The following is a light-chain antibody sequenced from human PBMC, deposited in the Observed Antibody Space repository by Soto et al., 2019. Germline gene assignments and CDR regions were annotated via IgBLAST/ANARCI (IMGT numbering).Light chain of an antibody. J-gene: IGLJ1*01. V-gene: IGLV2-11*01. CDR1: SSDVGGYNY. Sequence: ALTQPRSVSGSPGQSVTISCTGTSSDVGGYNYVSWYQQHPGKAPKLMIYDVSKRPSGVPDRFSGSKSGNTASLTISGLQAEDEADYYCCSYAGNYYVFGTGTKLTVL. CDR3: CSYAGNYYV. CDR2: DVS.